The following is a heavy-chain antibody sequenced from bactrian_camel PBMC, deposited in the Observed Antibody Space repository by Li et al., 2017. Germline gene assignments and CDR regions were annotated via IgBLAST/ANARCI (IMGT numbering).Heavy chain of an antibody. CDR1: GNLFDICG. J-gene: IGHJ4*01. D-gene: IGHD1*01. Sequence: QVQLVESGGGSVQAGGSLELSCAASGNLFDICGVGWFRQAPGKGLEWVSVIEGDEKTTHYADVVKGRFTISQDNAKNTLYLQMSSLKTEDTAVYYCAAGLWCPTPPYWGQGTQVTVS. CDR2: IEGDEKTT. CDR3: AAGLWCPTPPY. V-gene: IGHV3S7*01.